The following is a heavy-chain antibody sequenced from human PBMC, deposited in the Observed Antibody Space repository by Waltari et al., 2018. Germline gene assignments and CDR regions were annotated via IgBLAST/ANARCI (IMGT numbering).Heavy chain of an antibody. D-gene: IGHD3-22*01. J-gene: IGHJ4*02. CDR3: AKDHWRPGVVTSLSS. V-gene: IGHV3-23*01. CDR2: ITDNGNRA. Sequence: EVQLSESGGDLVQPGESLRLSCAASGFNFHSYALTWVRLAPGKGLEWVSTITDNGNRAYYADFVRGQFTISRDNSRSTLFLQMKNLTVDDTAVYYCAKDHWRPGVVTSLSSWGQGTLVTVSS. CDR1: GFNFHSYA.